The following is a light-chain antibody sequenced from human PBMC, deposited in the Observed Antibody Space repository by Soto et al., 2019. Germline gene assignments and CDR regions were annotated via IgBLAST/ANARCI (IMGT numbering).Light chain of an antibody. CDR3: QQRHMWPIT. J-gene: IGKJ5*01. V-gene: IGKV3D-20*02. Sequence: DIVMTQSPGTLSLSPGEGATLSCRASESVASSYLAWYQQIPGLAPRLLIYDASRRATGIPDRFSGSGSGADFILSISRLEPEDSAVYYCQQRHMWPITFGQGTRLEIK. CDR2: DAS. CDR1: ESVASSY.